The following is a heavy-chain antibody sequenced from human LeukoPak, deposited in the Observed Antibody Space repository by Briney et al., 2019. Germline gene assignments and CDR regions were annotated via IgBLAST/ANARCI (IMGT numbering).Heavy chain of an antibody. CDR3: AREGSCSSTSCRFNDY. V-gene: IGHV1-18*01. Sequence: ASVKVSCKASGYTFISHGISWVRRAPGQGLEWMGWISAYNGNTNYAQKLQDRVTMTTDTSTTTAYMELRSLRSDDTAVYYCAREGSCSSTSCRFNDYWGQGTLVTVSS. CDR2: ISAYNGNT. CDR1: GYTFISHG. J-gene: IGHJ4*02. D-gene: IGHD2-2*01.